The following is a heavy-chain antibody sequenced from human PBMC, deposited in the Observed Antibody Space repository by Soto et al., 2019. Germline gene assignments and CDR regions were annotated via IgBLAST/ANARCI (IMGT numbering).Heavy chain of an antibody. V-gene: IGHV3-9*01. D-gene: IGHD6-13*01. Sequence: GGSLRLSCAASGFTFDDYAMHWVRQAPGKGLEWVSGINWDGADIGYADSVKGRFTISRDNAKNSLHLQMNSLRAEDTALYYCAKDVSSTWYSGMEVWGKGTTVTVSS. CDR3: AKDVSSTWYSGMEV. CDR2: INWDGADI. J-gene: IGHJ6*04. CDR1: GFTFDDYA.